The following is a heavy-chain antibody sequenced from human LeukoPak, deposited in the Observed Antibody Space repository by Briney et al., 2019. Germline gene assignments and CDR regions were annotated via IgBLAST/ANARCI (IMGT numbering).Heavy chain of an antibody. J-gene: IGHJ3*02. Sequence: GASVKVSCKASGYTFTSYDINWVRQATGQGLEWMGWMNPNSGNTGYAQKFQGRVTMTRNTSISTAYMELSSLRSENTAVYYCARGIPTREFLIVLVPPMGSDAFDIWGQGTMVTVSS. CDR2: MNPNSGNT. CDR3: ARGIPTREFLIVLVPPMGSDAFDI. V-gene: IGHV1-8*01. D-gene: IGHD2-2*01. CDR1: GYTFTSYD.